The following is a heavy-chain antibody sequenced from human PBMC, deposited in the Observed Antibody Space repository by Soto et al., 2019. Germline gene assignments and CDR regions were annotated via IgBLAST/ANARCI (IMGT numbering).Heavy chain of an antibody. V-gene: IGHV4-4*07. CDR2: IYASGKI. CDR3: ARESGDNWSYEAH. J-gene: IGHJ4*02. CDR1: GGSISGYS. Sequence: PAETLSLTCTVSGGSISGYSWSWIRQSGGKGLEGIGRIYASGKIHFNPSLKSRVTMSVDTSKNQFSLNLMSVTAADTAVYYCARESGDNWSYEAHWGQGTQVTVSS. D-gene: IGHD1-7*01.